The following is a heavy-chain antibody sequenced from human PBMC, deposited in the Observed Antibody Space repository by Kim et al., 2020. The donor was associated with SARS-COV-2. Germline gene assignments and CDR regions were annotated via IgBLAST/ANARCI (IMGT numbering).Heavy chain of an antibody. Sequence: SETLSLTCAVYGGSFSGYYWSWIRQPPGKGLEWIGEINHSGSTNYNPSLKSRVTISVDTSKNQFSLKLSSVTAADTAVYYCARVGYDSSGYYYLGMEAFFDYWGQGTLVTVSS. CDR1: GGSFSGYY. V-gene: IGHV4-34*01. CDR3: ARVGYDSSGYYYLGMEAFFDY. J-gene: IGHJ4*02. CDR2: INHSGST. D-gene: IGHD3-22*01.